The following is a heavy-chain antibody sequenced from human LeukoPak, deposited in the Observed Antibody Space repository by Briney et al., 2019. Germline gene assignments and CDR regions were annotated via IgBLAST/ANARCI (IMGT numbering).Heavy chain of an antibody. CDR1: GFIFSNYA. D-gene: IGHD3-9*01. Sequence: PGGSLRLSCAASGFIFSNYAMSWVRQAPGKGLEWVSVISADGGSAHYGDSVKGRFTMSRDSSKNTLYPQMNSLRDEDTAVYYCAPDLRGSDWSLDYWGQGTLVTVSS. CDR2: ISADGGSA. V-gene: IGHV3-23*01. CDR3: APDLRGSDWSLDY. J-gene: IGHJ4*02.